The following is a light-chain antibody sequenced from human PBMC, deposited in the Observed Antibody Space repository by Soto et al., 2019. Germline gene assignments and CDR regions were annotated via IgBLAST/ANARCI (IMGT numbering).Light chain of an antibody. CDR2: DGS. CDR1: SSDVGSYNL. CDR3: CSYAGSSTYV. J-gene: IGLJ1*01. V-gene: IGLV2-23*01. Sequence: QSALTQPASVSGSPGQSITISCTGTSSDVGSYNLVSWYQQHPGKAPKLMIYDGSKPPSGASNRFSGSKSGNTASLTSSGLQAEDEADYYCCSYAGSSTYVFGTGTKLTVL.